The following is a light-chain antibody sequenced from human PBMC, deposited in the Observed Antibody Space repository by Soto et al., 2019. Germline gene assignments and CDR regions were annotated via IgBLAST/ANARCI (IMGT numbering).Light chain of an antibody. CDR2: GAS. J-gene: IGKJ1*01. CDR3: QQYNNWLWT. V-gene: IGKV3-15*01. Sequence: EIVMTQSPATLSVSPGERATLFCRASQNISSNLAWYQQKPGQAPRVLIDGASTRATGIPARFSGSGSGTDFTLTISSLQSEDFAVYYCQQYNNWLWTFGQGTKVEIK. CDR1: QNISSN.